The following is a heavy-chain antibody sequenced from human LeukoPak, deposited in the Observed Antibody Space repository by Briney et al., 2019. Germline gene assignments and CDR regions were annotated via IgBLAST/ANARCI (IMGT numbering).Heavy chain of an antibody. CDR3: ARLGSVSMPFDY. V-gene: IGHV4-59*08. D-gene: IGHD2/OR15-2a*01. CDR1: GGSMNNYY. Sequence: TSETLSLTCTVSGGSMNNYYWNWIRQPPGKGLEWIGYSYYSGITNYNPSLKSRVNISLDTSRNQFSLNLSSVTAADTAVYYCARLGSVSMPFDYWGQGTLVTVSS. CDR2: SYYSGIT. J-gene: IGHJ4*02.